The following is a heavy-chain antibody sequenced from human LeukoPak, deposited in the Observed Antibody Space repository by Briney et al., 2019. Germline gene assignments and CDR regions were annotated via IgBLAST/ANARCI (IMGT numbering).Heavy chain of an antibody. CDR2: IRYDGSNK. CDR3: AKRLGGSNYYHVDY. Sequence: PGGSLRLSCAASGFTFSTYDMHWVRQAPGKGLEWVAFIRYDGSNKYYADSVKGRFTISRDNSKNTLYLQMNSLRAEDTAVYYCAKRLGGSNYYHVDYWGQGTLVTVSS. J-gene: IGHJ4*02. V-gene: IGHV3-30*02. CDR1: GFTFSTYD. D-gene: IGHD3-22*01.